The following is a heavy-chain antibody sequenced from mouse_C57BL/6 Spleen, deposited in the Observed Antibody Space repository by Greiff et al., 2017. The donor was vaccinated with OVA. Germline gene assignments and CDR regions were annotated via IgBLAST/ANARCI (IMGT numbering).Heavy chain of an antibody. D-gene: IGHD1-1*01. J-gene: IGHJ3*01. V-gene: IGHV5-4*01. CDR2: ISDGGSYT. CDR3: ARGEVYYYGRGSAY. CDR1: GFTFSSYA. Sequence: DVHLVESGGGLVKPGGSLKLSCAASGFTFSSYAMSWVRQTPEKRLEWVATISDGGSYTYYPDNVKGRFTISRDNAKNNLYLQMSHLKSEDTAMYYCARGEVYYYGRGSAYWGQGTLVTVSA.